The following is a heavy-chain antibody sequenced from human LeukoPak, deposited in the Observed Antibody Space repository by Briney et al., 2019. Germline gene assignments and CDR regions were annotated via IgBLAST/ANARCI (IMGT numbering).Heavy chain of an antibody. CDR2: ISHDGSNK. V-gene: IGHV3-30*04. CDR1: GFTFSSYA. J-gene: IGHJ4*02. CDR3: AKGRRGQWLVVSVY. D-gene: IGHD6-19*01. Sequence: PGGSLRLSCAASGFTFSSYAMHWVRQAPGKGLEWAAVISHDGSNKYYADSVKGRFTISRDNSKNTQYLQMNSLRAEDTAVYYCAKGRRGQWLVVSVYWGQGTLVSVSS.